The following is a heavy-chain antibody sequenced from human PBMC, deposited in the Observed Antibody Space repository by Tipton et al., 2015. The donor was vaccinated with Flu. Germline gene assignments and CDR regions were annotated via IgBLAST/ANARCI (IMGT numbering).Heavy chain of an antibody. J-gene: IGHJ4*02. V-gene: IGHV3-66*01. D-gene: IGHD4-17*01. Sequence: SLRLSCAVSGFTVSPNYMSWVRQAPGKGLEWVSAIHGVDSTYYADSVKGRFTISRDNSKNTLYLQMNTLGPEDTAVYFCARGTSVTNFFDYWGQGTLVTVSS. CDR2: IHGVDST. CDR1: GFTVSPNY. CDR3: ARGTSVTNFFDY.